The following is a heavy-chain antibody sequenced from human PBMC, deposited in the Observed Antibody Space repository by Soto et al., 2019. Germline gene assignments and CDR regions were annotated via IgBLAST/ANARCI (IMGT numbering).Heavy chain of an antibody. CDR2: ISPDDSDT. V-gene: IGHV5-51*01. J-gene: IGHJ6*02. CDR3: ARQQWVGRNYFYSGMDV. D-gene: IGHD6-19*01. CDR1: GYSFTDYW. Sequence: PGESLKISCKGSGYSFTDYWIAWVLQMPGKGLECLGIISPDDSDTRYSPSFQGQVTISADKSINTVYLQWSSLKASDSAMYYCARQQWVGRNYFYSGMDVWGQGTTVTVSS.